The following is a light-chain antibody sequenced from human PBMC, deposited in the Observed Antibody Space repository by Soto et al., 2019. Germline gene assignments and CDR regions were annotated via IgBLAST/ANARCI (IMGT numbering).Light chain of an antibody. J-gene: IGKJ1*01. Sequence: DIVMTQSPLSLPVTPGEPASVSCRSSQSLLQSNGYNYLDWYVQKPGQSPQLLIYLGSSRASGVPDRVSGSGSGTDFTLKISRVEAEDVGVYYCMQVQQTPWTFGQGTKVEIK. V-gene: IGKV2-28*01. CDR3: MQVQQTPWT. CDR1: QSLLQSNGYNY. CDR2: LGS.